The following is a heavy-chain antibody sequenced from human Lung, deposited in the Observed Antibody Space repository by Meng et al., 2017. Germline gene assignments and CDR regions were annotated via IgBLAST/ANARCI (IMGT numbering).Heavy chain of an antibody. CDR1: AGFISDYY. CDR3: ARGPTTMAHDFDY. D-gene: IGHD4-11*01. Sequence: QVQRQAWGAVLMKASVTLSLACVGAAGFISDYYWCWIRQPPGKVLEWIGDINHSGSTNYNPSLESRATLSVDTSQNNLSLKLSSVTAADSAVYYCARGPTTMAHDFDYWGQGTLVTVSS. CDR2: INHSGST. J-gene: IGHJ4*02. V-gene: IGHV4-34*01.